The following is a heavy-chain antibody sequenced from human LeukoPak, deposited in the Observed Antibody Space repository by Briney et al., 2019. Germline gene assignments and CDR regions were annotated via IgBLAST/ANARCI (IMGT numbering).Heavy chain of an antibody. CDR2: IRSGGST. Sequence: GGSLRLSCAASGFTFSTYTMYWVRQAPGKGLEWVSVIRSGGSTVYADSVKGRFTISRDNSKNTLYLQLNSLRAEDTAVYYCAREGSGRTAYNDGLDVWGQGTMVTVSS. D-gene: IGHD3-10*01. CDR3: AREGSGRTAYNDGLDV. V-gene: IGHV3-23*01. CDR1: GFTFSTYT. J-gene: IGHJ3*01.